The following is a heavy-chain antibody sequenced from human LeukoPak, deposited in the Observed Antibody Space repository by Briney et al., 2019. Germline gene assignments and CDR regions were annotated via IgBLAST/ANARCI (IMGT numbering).Heavy chain of an antibody. CDR1: GFTFRNYA. J-gene: IGHJ3*02. CDR2: ISGSGAGT. V-gene: IGHV3-23*01. Sequence: GGSLRLSCAASGFTFRNYAISWVRQAPGKGLEWVSLISGSGAGTYYADSVKGRFTISRDNSKNMLYLQMNSLRAEDTAVYYCAIRDGGYNSVGAFDIWGQGTMVTVSS. D-gene: IGHD5-24*01. CDR3: AIRDGGYNSVGAFDI.